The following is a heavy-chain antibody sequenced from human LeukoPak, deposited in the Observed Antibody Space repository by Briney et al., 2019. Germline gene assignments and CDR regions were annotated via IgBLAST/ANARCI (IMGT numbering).Heavy chain of an antibody. V-gene: IGHV1-46*01. Sequence: ASVKVSCKAFGYTFTGNYMHWVRQAPGQGPEWMGVISPSGGSTTYAQKFQGRVTMTRNTSISTAYMELSSLRSEDTAVYYCARGPQKAYDIVSGSYRCHFDYWGQGTLVTVSS. D-gene: IGHD3-16*02. J-gene: IGHJ4*02. CDR1: GYTFTGNY. CDR3: ARGPQKAYDIVSGSYRCHFDY. CDR2: ISPSGGST.